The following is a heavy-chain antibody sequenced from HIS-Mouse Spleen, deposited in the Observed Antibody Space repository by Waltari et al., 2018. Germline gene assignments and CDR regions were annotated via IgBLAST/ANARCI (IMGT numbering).Heavy chain of an antibody. V-gene: IGHV4-39*07. CDR3: ARGWELELLAFDI. CDR1: GGSISLSSYY. Sequence: QLQLQESGPGLVKPSETLSLPCTVSGGSISLSSYYWGWIRQPPGKGLEWIGSIYYSGSTYYNPSLKSRVTISVDTSKNQFSLKLSSVTAADTAVYYCARGWELELLAFDIWGQGTMVTVSS. D-gene: IGHD1-7*01. J-gene: IGHJ3*02. CDR2: IYYSGST.